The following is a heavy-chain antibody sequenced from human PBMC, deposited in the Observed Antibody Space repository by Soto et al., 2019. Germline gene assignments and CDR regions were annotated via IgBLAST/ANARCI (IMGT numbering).Heavy chain of an antibody. CDR1: GGTFSSYA. V-gene: IGHV1-69*01. CDR2: IIPIFGTA. CDR3: ARDKAAAGTYYYYYGMDV. D-gene: IGHD6-13*01. J-gene: IGHJ6*02. Sequence: QVQLVRSGAEVKKPGSSVKVSCKASGGTFSSYAISWVRQAPGQGLEWMGGIIPIFGTANYAQKFQGRVTITADESTSTAYMELSSLRSEDTAVYYCARDKAAAGTYYYYYGMDVWGQGTTVTVSS.